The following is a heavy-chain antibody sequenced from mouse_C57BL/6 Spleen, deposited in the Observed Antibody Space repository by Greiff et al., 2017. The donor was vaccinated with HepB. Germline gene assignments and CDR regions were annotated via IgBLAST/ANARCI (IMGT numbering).Heavy chain of an antibody. D-gene: IGHD1-1*01. CDR3: ARTTTVVAWYFDV. CDR1: GFTFSDYG. CDR2: ISSGSSTI. V-gene: IGHV5-17*01. J-gene: IGHJ1*03. Sequence: EVQLVESGGGLVKPGGSLKLSCAASGFTFSDYGMHWVRQAPETGLEWVAYISSGSSTIYYADTVKGRFTISRDNAKNTLFLQMTSLRSEDTAMYYCARTTTVVAWYFDVWGTGTTVTVSS.